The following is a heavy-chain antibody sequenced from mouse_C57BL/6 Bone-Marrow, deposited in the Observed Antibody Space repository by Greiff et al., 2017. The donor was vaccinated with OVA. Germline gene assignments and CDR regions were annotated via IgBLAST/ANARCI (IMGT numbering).Heavy chain of an antibody. V-gene: IGHV1-81*01. CDR2: IYPRSGNT. CDR1: GYTFTSYG. Sequence: VQLQQSGAELARPGASVKLSCKASGYTFTSYGISWVKQRTGQGLEWIGEIYPRSGNTYYNEKFKGKATLTADKSSSTAYMELRSLTSEDSAVSFCARGDYSRRYWGQGTLVTVSA. D-gene: IGHD1-1*01. J-gene: IGHJ3*01. CDR3: ARGDYSRRY.